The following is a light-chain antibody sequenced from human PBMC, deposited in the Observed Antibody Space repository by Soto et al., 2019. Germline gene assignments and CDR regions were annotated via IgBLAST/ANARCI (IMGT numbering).Light chain of an antibody. Sequence: EIVMTQSPATLSVSPGERATLSCRASQSVSTKLAWYQQKPGQGPRLLIYGASTRATGIPARFSGSGSGTAFTLTITSLQSEDFPLYYCQHYSTGLWTFGQGTKVEIK. CDR1: QSVSTK. CDR3: QHYSTGLWT. CDR2: GAS. V-gene: IGKV3-15*01. J-gene: IGKJ1*01.